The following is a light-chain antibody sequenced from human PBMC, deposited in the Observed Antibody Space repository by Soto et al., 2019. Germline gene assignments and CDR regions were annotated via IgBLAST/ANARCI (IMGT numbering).Light chain of an antibody. CDR2: DAS. J-gene: IGKJ4*01. CDR3: HQRSNWPPFT. V-gene: IGKV3-11*01. Sequence: EIVLTQSPATLSLFPGERATLSCRASQSVSSYLAWYQQKPGQAPRLLIYDASNRATGIPARFSGSGSGTDFPPTHIILEPEDFAVYYCHQRSNWPPFTFGGETKVEIK. CDR1: QSVSSY.